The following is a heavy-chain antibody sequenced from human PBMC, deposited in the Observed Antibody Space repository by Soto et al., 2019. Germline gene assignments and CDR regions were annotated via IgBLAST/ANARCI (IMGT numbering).Heavy chain of an antibody. V-gene: IGHV1-18*01. CDR2: ISGYNGDT. Sequence: QGQLVQSGPEVKKPGASVKVCCKASGYTFSRYGISWVRQAPGQGLEWMGWISGYNGDTIYAQKVQGRVTMTIDTSTYTAYMELRSLTSDDTAIYYCAKNGQPPYYYYGMDVWGQGTTVTVSS. CDR3: AKNGQPPYYYYGMDV. D-gene: IGHD2-8*01. J-gene: IGHJ6*02. CDR1: GYTFSRYG.